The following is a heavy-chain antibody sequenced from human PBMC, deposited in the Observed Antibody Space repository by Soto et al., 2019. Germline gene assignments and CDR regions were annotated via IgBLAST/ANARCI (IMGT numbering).Heavy chain of an antibody. D-gene: IGHD2-2*01. CDR1: GFTFINYA. V-gene: IGHV3-23*01. J-gene: IGHJ5*02. CDR2: IDDSGAST. Sequence: GGSLRLSCEASGFTFINYAMSWVRQAPGKGLEWVSGIDDSGASTYYADSMKGRFSISRDNSKNTLYLQMHGLRVEDTAVYYCAKDVYRSAPMPCFDIWDQGTLATVFS. CDR3: AKDVYRSAPMPCFDI.